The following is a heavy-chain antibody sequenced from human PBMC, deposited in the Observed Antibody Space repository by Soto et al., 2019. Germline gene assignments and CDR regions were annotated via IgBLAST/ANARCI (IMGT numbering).Heavy chain of an antibody. Sequence: GASVKVSCKASGGTFSSYAISWVRQAPGQGLEWMGGIIPIFGTANYARKFQGRVTITADESTSTAYMELSSLRSEDTAVYYCARASIVGATDPHFDYWGQGTLVTVSS. V-gene: IGHV1-69*13. J-gene: IGHJ4*02. D-gene: IGHD1-26*01. CDR2: IIPIFGTA. CDR3: ARASIVGATDPHFDY. CDR1: GGTFSSYA.